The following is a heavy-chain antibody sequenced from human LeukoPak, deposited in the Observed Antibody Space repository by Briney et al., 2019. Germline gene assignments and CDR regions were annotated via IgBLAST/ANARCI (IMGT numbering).Heavy chain of an antibody. J-gene: IGHJ5*02. CDR1: GGSFSGCY. CDR2: INHSGST. V-gene: IGHV4-34*01. CDR3: ASSRPLRYFDWLVP. Sequence: PSETLSLTCAVYGGSFSGCYWSWIRQPPGKGLEWIGEINHSGSTNYNPSLKSRVTISVDTSKNQFSLKLSSVTAADTAVYYCASSRPLRYFDWLVPWGQGTLVTVSS. D-gene: IGHD3-9*01.